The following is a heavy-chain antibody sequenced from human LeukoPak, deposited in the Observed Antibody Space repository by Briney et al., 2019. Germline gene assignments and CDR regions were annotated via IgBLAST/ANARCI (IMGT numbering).Heavy chain of an antibody. CDR3: ARSDVFDI. CDR2: IYNSANT. CDR1: GFTFSSHA. Sequence: PGGSLRLSCAASGFTFSSHAMNWVRQAPGKGLEWVSVIYNSANTHYADSVKGRFTISRDNSKNTLYLQMNSLRAEDTAIYYCARSDVFDIWGQGTMVTVSS. J-gene: IGHJ3*02. V-gene: IGHV3-53*01.